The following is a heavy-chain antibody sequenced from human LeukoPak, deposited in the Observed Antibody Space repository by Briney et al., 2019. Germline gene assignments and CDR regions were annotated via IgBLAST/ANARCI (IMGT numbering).Heavy chain of an antibody. CDR1: GFTFSSYG. J-gene: IGHJ4*02. D-gene: IGHD5-12*01. Sequence: GGSLRLSCAASGFTFSSYGMHWVRQAPGKGLEWVAVISYDGSNKYYADSVKGRFTISRDTSKNTLYLQMNSLRDEDTAVYYCARDHGYAFDYWGQGTLVTVSS. CDR2: ISYDGSNK. V-gene: IGHV3-30*03. CDR3: ARDHGYAFDY.